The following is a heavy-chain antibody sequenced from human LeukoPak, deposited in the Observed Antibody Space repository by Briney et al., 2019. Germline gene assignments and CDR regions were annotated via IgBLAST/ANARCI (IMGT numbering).Heavy chain of an antibody. CDR3: ARGSPYCGGDCYPTDAFDI. CDR2: IYTSGST. J-gene: IGHJ3*02. CDR1: GGSISSYY. Sequence: KASETLSLTCTVSGGSISSYYWSWIRQPAGKGLEWIGRIYTSGSTNYNPSLKSRVTMSVDTSKNQFSLKLSSVTAADTAVYYCARGSPYCGGDCYPTDAFDIWGQGTMVTVSS. V-gene: IGHV4-4*07. D-gene: IGHD2-21*01.